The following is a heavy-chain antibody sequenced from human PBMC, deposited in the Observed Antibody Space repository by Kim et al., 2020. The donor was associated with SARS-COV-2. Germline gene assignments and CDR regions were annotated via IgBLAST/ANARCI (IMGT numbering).Heavy chain of an antibody. D-gene: IGHD3-10*01. CDR1: GFTFSSYA. CDR3: AKFPAKDQPMAYFDY. J-gene: IGHJ4*02. V-gene: IGHV3-23*01. Sequence: GGSLRLSCAASGFTFSSYAMSWVRQAPGKGLEWVSAISGSGGSTYYADSVKGRFTISRDNSKNTLYLQMNSQRAEDTAVYYCAKFPAKDQPMAYFDYWGQGTLVTVSS. CDR2: ISGSGGST.